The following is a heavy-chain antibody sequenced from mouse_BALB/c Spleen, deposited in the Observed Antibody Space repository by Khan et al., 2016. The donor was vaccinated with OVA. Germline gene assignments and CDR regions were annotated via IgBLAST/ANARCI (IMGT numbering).Heavy chain of an antibody. Sequence: EVQLQESGPGLVKPSQSLSLTCSVTGYSITNGYFWNWIRQFPGNNLEWMGYIRYDGNTNYNPSLKNRISITRDTYKNKFFRNLNYFTPADTATYYCAICGSSGPAWFTYWGQGTLFTVSA. CDR2: IRYDGNT. CDR3: AICGSSGPAWFTY. V-gene: IGHV3-6*02. J-gene: IGHJ3*01. CDR1: GYSITNGYF. D-gene: IGHD3-1*01.